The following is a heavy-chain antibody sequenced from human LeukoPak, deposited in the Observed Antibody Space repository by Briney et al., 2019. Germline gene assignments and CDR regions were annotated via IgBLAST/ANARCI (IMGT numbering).Heavy chain of an antibody. D-gene: IGHD3-3*01. CDR1: GGSISSGDYY. V-gene: IGHV4-30-4*01. CDR2: IYHSGST. CDR3: ARGVWSGYYSQYYFDY. J-gene: IGHJ4*02. Sequence: SETLSLTCTVSGGSISSGDYYWSWIRQPPGKGLEWIGYIYHSGSTYYNPSLKSRVTISVDRSKNQFSLKLSSVTAADTAVYYCARGVWSGYYSQYYFDYWGQGTLVTVSS.